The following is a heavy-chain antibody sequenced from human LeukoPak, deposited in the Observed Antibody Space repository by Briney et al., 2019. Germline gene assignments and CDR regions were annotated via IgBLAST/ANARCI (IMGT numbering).Heavy chain of an antibody. CDR2: IKQDGSEK. CDR1: GFTFSSYW. Sequence: PGGSLRLSCAASGFTFSSYWMSWVRQAPGKGLEWVANIKQDGSEKNYVDSVKGRFTISRDNAKNSLYLQMNSLRVEDTAVYYCARDVGITMVRGTLWDYWGQGTLVTVSS. V-gene: IGHV3-7*01. D-gene: IGHD3-10*01. J-gene: IGHJ4*02. CDR3: ARDVGITMVRGTLWDY.